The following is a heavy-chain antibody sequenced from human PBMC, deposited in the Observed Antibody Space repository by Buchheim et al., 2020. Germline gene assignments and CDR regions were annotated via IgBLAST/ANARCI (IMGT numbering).Heavy chain of an antibody. CDR2: ITSDGSST. D-gene: IGHD6-19*01. V-gene: IGHV3-74*01. CDR1: GFTFSYYW. CDR3: ARGAGESSGWYSF. J-gene: IGHJ4*02. Sequence: EVQLVESGGGLVQPGGSLRLSCAASGFTFSYYWMHWVRQTPGKGLVWVSRITSDGSSTNYADSGKGRFTISRDTAKNTLYLQMNSLRAEDTAVYFCARGAGESSGWYSFWGQGTL.